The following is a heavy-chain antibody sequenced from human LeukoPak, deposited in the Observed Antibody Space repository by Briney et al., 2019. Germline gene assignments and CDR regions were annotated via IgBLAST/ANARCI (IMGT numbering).Heavy chain of an antibody. J-gene: IGHJ4*02. V-gene: IGHV3-53*01. Sequence: GGSLRLSCAASGFTVSSNYMSWVRRAPGKGLEWVSVIYSGGSTDYADSVKGRFVISRDNSKNMLYLQLNSLRAEDTAVYYCARVDYGSGSYFDYWGQGTLVTVSS. CDR3: ARVDYGSGSYFDY. D-gene: IGHD3-10*01. CDR2: IYSGGST. CDR1: GFTVSSNY.